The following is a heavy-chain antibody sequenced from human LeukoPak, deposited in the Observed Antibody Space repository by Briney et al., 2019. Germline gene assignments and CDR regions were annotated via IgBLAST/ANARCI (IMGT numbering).Heavy chain of an antibody. V-gene: IGHV3-30-3*01. D-gene: IGHD7-27*01. CDR3: AKAGDHGRDYFDY. CDR2: ISYDGSNK. J-gene: IGHJ4*02. CDR1: GFTFSSYA. Sequence: GGSLRLSCAASGFTFSSYAMHWVRQAPGKGLEWVAVISYDGSNKYYADSVKGRFTISRDNSKNTLYLQMNSLRAEDTAVYYCAKAGDHGRDYFDYWGQGTLVTVSS.